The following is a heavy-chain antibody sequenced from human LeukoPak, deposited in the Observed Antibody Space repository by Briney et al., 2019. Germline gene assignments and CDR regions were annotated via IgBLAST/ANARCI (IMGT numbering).Heavy chain of an antibody. J-gene: IGHJ4*02. V-gene: IGHV1-18*01. D-gene: IGHD2-8*01. CDR3: ARPLGYCTNGVCYPTIGFDY. CDR2: ISAYNGNT. CDR1: GYTFTSYG. Sequence: GASVKVSCKASGYTFTSYGISWVRQAPGQGLEWMGWISAYNGNTNYAQKLQGRVTMTTDTSTSTAYMELRSLRSDDTAVYYCARPLGYCTNGVCYPTIGFDYWGQGTLVTVSS.